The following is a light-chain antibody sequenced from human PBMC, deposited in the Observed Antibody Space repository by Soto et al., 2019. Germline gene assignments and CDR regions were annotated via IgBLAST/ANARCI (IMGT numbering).Light chain of an antibody. Sequence: EIVLTQSPRTLSVSPGERATLSCRAGQSIVSSYLAWYQQKPGQAPRLLIYGASTRATGIPDRFSGSGSGTDFTLTISRLEPEDFAVYYCQQYVSSPLTFCGGTKVDIK. V-gene: IGKV3-20*01. CDR2: GAS. CDR1: QSIVSSY. CDR3: QQYVSSPLT. J-gene: IGKJ4*01.